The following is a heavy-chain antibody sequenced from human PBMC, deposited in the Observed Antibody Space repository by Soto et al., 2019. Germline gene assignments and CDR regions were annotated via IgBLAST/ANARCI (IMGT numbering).Heavy chain of an antibody. CDR3: ATGEAGVADHVI. D-gene: IGHD6-13*01. J-gene: IGHJ4*02. CDR1: GYTFTSFG. CDR2: INAYNGNT. Sequence: GASVKVSCKASGYTFTSFGVNWVRQAPGQGLEWMGWINAYNGNTNYAQKFQGRVTMTADTATSTAYMEVRSLRSDDTAVYYCATGEAGVADHVIWGQGTLVTVSS. V-gene: IGHV1-18*01.